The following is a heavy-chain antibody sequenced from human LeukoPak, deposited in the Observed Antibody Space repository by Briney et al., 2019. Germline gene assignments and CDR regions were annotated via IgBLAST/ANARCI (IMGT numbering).Heavy chain of an antibody. D-gene: IGHD3-22*01. CDR1: GGSISGYY. V-gene: IGHV4-59*01. Sequence: SETLSLTCTVSGGSISGYYWGWIRQPPGKELEWMGYFYNRGTTNYNPSLKSRITMSVDTSKNQFSLKLTSVTAADTAVYYCARDFKYYGSSGYYALDIWGQGTMVTVSS. CDR2: FYNRGTT. CDR3: ARDFKYYGSSGYYALDI. J-gene: IGHJ3*02.